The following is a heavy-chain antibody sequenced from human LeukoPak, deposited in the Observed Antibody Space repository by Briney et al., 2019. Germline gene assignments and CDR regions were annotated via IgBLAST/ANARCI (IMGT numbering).Heavy chain of an antibody. CDR3: AARPPSETYYGVLDY. Sequence: GGSLRLSCEASGLTFSRHAMTWVRQAPWKGLEWVSGITGSGGSTYHAESVKGRFTISRDNSKSTLYLQMNSLRAEDTAVYYCAARPPSETYYGVLDYWGQGTLVTVSS. J-gene: IGHJ4*02. D-gene: IGHD3-16*01. V-gene: IGHV3-23*01. CDR1: GLTFSRHA. CDR2: ITGSGGST.